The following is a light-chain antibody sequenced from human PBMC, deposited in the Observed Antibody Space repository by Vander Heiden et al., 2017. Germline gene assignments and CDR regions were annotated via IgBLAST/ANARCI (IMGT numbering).Light chain of an antibody. J-gene: IGKJ2*01. CDR2: KAS. V-gene: IGKV1-5*03. Sequence: DIQMTQSPSTLSASVVDRVTITGRASQSISSWLAWYQQKPGKAPKLLIYKASSLESGVPARFRGSGAGTEFTLTISSLQHDDFATYDCQQYNSYSYTFGQGTKLEIK. CDR3: QQYNSYSYT. CDR1: QSISSW.